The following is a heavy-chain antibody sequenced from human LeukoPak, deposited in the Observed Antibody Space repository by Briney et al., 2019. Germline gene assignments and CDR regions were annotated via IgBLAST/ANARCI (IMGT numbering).Heavy chain of an antibody. Sequence: GGSLSLSCAASGFTFSSYEMNWVRQAPGKGLEWVSCISSSGSTIYYADSVKGRFTISRDTAKNSLYLQMNSLRAEDTAVYYCARITQLLYDAFDIWGQGTMVTVSS. D-gene: IGHD5-24*01. CDR2: ISSSGSTI. J-gene: IGHJ3*02. CDR3: ARITQLLYDAFDI. V-gene: IGHV3-48*03. CDR1: GFTFSSYE.